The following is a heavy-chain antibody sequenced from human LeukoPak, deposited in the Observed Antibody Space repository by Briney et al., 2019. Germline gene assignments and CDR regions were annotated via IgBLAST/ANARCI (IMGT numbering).Heavy chain of an antibody. CDR2: INPNSGGT. CDR3: ARASTVTTIVDY. J-gene: IGHJ4*02. V-gene: IGHV1-2*04. CDR1: GYTFTGYY. Sequence: ASLKVSCKASGYTFTGYYMHWVRQAPGQGLEWMGWINPNSGGTNYAQKFQGWVTMTRDTSISTAYMELSRLRSDDTAVYYCARASTVTTIVDYWGQGTLVTVSS. D-gene: IGHD4-17*01.